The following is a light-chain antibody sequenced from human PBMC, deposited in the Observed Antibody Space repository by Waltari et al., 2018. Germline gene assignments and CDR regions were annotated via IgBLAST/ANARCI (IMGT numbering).Light chain of an antibody. J-gene: IGKJ3*01. CDR2: GAS. CDR3: QQYGSLPFT. Sequence: IVLTQSPGTLSLFPGERVTLSCRASQSVSSSSLAWYQQKPGKAPRLLTYGASSRATGIPDRFSGSGSGTDFALTISRLEPEDFAVYYCQQYGSLPFTFGPGTKVDIK. CDR1: QSVSSSS. V-gene: IGKV3-20*01.